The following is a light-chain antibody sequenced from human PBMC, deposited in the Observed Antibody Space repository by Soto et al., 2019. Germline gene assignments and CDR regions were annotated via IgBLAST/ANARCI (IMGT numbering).Light chain of an antibody. V-gene: IGKV1-5*03. Sequence: DIQMTQSPSTLSGSVGDRVTITCRASQTIISWLAWYQQKPGKATKLLIYKASTLKSGVPSRFSGSGSGTEFTITISSLQPDDFATYYCQHYNSYSEAFGQGTKVELK. J-gene: IGKJ1*01. CDR3: QHYNSYSEA. CDR1: QTIISW. CDR2: KAS.